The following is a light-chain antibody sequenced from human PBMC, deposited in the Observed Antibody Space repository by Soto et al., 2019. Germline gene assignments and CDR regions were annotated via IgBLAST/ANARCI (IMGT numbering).Light chain of an antibody. J-gene: IGLJ2*01. V-gene: IGLV2-23*02. CDR1: SNDVATYNL. CDR3: CSYAATTTFV. Sequence: QSALTQPASVSGSPGQSITISCTGTSNDVATYNLVSWYQQYPGKAPKVVISEVSKRPSGISDRFSGSKSGNTASLTISGLQAEDEAHYFCCSYAATTTFVFGGGTKLTVL. CDR2: EVS.